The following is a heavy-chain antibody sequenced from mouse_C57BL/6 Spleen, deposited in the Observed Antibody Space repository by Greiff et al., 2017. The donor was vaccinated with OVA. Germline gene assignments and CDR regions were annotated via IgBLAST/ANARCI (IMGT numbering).Heavy chain of an antibody. CDR1: GYTFTSYW. CDR3: ARRGYGSSYDV. V-gene: IGHV1-61*01. J-gene: IGHJ1*03. CDR2: IYPSDSET. Sequence: QVQLQQSGAELVRPGSSVKLSCKASGYTFTSYWMDWVKQRPGQGLEWIGNIYPSDSETHYNQKFKDKATLTVDKSSSTAYMQLSSLTSEDSAVYYCARRGYGSSYDVWGTGTTVTVSS. D-gene: IGHD1-1*01.